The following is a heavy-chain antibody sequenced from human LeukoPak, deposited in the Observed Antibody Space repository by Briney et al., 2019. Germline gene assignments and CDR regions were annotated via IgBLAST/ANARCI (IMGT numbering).Heavy chain of an antibody. CDR2: INPNSGGT. CDR1: GYTFTGYY. CDR3: ARAYYYDSSGYYSLYYFDY. V-gene: IGHV1-2*02. Sequence: ASVKVSCKASGYTFTGYYMHWVRQAPGQGLEWMGWINPNSGGTNYAQKFQGRVTMTRDMSTSTVYMELSSLRSEDTAVYYCARAYYYDSSGYYSLYYFDYWGQGTLVTVSS. D-gene: IGHD3-22*01. J-gene: IGHJ4*02.